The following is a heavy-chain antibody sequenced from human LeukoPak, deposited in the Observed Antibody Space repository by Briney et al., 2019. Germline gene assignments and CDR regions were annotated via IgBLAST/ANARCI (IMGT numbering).Heavy chain of an antibody. CDR2: IYYSGST. J-gene: IGHJ6*03. CDR1: GGSISSYY. CDR3: ARDHPPPQRNMVRGVISMDV. D-gene: IGHD3-10*01. Sequence: PSETLSLTCTVSGGSISSYYWSWIRQPPGKGLEWIGYIYYSGSTNYNPSLKSRVTISVDTSKNQFSLKLSSVTAADTAVYYCARDHPPPQRNMVRGVISMDVWGKGTTVTVSS. V-gene: IGHV4-59*12.